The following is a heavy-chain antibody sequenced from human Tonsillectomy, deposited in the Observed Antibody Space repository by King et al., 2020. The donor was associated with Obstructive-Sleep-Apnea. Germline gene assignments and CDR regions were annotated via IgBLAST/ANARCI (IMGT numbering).Heavy chain of an antibody. J-gene: IGHJ4*02. CDR3: AREGSSWEWSRYYFDN. D-gene: IGHD1-26*01. Sequence: QLVQSGIEVKKPGASVKVSCKASGYTFTGYYMHWVRQAPGQGLEWMGWINPDSGGTNYAQKFQGRVTMTRDTSISTVYMELSRLRSDDTAVYYCAREGSSWEWSRYYFDNWGQGNQVTVSS. CDR1: GYTFTGYY. V-gene: IGHV1-2*02. CDR2: INPDSGGT.